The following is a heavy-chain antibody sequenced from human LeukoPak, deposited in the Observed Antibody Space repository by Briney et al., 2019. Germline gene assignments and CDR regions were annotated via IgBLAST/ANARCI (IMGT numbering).Heavy chain of an antibody. CDR3: ARAHWQQLVRVHYYYMDV. CDR1: GGSISSHY. CDR2: IYYRGST. Sequence: PSETLSLTCTVSGGSISSHYWSWIRQPPGKGLEWIGYIYYRGSTNYNPPLKSRVTISVDTSKNQFSLKLSSVTAADTAVYYCARAHWQQLVRVHYYYMDVWGKGTTVTVSS. V-gene: IGHV4-59*11. D-gene: IGHD6-13*01. J-gene: IGHJ6*03.